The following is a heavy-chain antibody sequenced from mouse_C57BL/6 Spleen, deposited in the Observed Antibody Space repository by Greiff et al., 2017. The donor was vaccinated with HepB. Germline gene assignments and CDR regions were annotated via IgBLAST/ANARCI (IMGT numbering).Heavy chain of an antibody. Sequence: QVQLKQSGAELAKPGASVKLSCKASGYTFTSYWMHWVKQRPGQGLEWIGYINPSSGYTKYNQKFKDKATLTADKSSSTAYMQLSSLTYEDSAVYYCARHYSNTGGAMDYWGQGTSVTVSS. D-gene: IGHD2-5*01. CDR1: GYTFTSYW. J-gene: IGHJ4*01. V-gene: IGHV1-7*01. CDR3: ARHYSNTGGAMDY. CDR2: INPSSGYT.